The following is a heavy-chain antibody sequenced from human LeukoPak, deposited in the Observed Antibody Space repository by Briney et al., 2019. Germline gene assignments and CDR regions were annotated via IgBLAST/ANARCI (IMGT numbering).Heavy chain of an antibody. Sequence: PSETLSLTCTVSGGSISSYYWSWIRQPAGKGLEWIRRIYTSGSTNYNPSLKSRVTTSVDTSKNQFSLKLSSVTAADTAVYYCARDFLVSSPFFSYFDYWGQGTLVTVSS. J-gene: IGHJ4*02. CDR2: IYTSGST. V-gene: IGHV4-4*07. CDR3: ARDFLVSSPFFSYFDY. CDR1: GGSISSYY. D-gene: IGHD6-6*01.